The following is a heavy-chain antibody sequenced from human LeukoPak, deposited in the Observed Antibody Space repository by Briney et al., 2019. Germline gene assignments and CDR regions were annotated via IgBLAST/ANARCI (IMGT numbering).Heavy chain of an antibody. CDR1: GYSFTNYG. J-gene: IGHJ3*02. V-gene: IGHV1-18*01. CDR2: ISAYNGNT. D-gene: IGHD6-13*01. CDR3: ARVSRQQLAFNAFDI. Sequence: ASVKVSCKAFGYSFTNYGISWVRQAPGRGRTWMGWISAYNGNTNYAQKLQGRVTMTTDTSTSTAYMELRSLRSDDTAVYYCARVSRQQLAFNAFDIWGQGTMVTVSS.